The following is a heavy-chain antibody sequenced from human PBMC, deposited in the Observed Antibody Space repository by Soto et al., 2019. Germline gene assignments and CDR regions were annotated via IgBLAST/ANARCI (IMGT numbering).Heavy chain of an antibody. D-gene: IGHD2-15*01. CDR3: VIDLGYFDF. CDR1: AGTFNNHS. V-gene: IGHV1-69*02. J-gene: IGHJ4*02. CDR2: SIPILGRA. Sequence: QVQLVQSGTEVKKPGSSVAVSCQASAGTFNNHSLSWVRQAPGQGLEWMGRSIPILGRADYSQKFQGRLTLTVDKSTSTADMELSSLTSEDTAVYYCVIDLGYFDFWGQGNLVTVSS.